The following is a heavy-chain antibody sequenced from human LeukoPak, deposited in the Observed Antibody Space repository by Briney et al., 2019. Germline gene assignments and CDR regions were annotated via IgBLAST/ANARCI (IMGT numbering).Heavy chain of an antibody. CDR1: GFTFSSYA. CDR2: ISGSGGST. V-gene: IGHV3-23*01. D-gene: IGHD3-3*01. CDR3: AKVPDYDFWSGIGALWYFDL. J-gene: IGHJ2*01. Sequence: PGGSLRLSCAASGFTFSSYAMSWVRQAPGKGLEWVSAISGSGGSTYYADSVKGRFTISRDNSKNTLYLQMNSLRAEDTAVYYCAKVPDYDFWSGIGALWYFDLWGRGTLVTVSS.